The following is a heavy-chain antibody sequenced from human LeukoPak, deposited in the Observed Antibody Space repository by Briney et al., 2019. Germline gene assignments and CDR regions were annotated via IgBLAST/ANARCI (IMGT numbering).Heavy chain of an antibody. Sequence: SETLSPTCTVSGGSISSYYWSWIRQPPGKGLEWIGYIYYSGNTNYNPSLKSRVTISVDTSKNQFSLKLSSVTAADTAVYYCARVRYSSGWYPFDYWGQGTLVTVSS. CDR2: IYYSGNT. V-gene: IGHV4-59*01. D-gene: IGHD6-19*01. CDR1: GGSISSYY. J-gene: IGHJ4*02. CDR3: ARVRYSSGWYPFDY.